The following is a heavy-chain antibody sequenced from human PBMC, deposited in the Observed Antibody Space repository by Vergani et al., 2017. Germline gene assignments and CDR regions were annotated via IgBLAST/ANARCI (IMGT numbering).Heavy chain of an antibody. CDR1: GFALTRHA. V-gene: IGHV3-30-3*01. CDR2: ISYDGSTK. D-gene: IGHD3-22*01. CDR3: ARATTSYYYDAGDY. J-gene: IGHJ4*02. Sequence: QVQLVESGGGVVQPGTSLRLSCVVSGFALTRHAMYWVRQAPGKGLEWVAVISYDGSTKYYADSVKGRFTISRDNSKNTLYLQMNSLRGEDTAVYYCARATTSYYYDAGDYWGQGTLVTVSS.